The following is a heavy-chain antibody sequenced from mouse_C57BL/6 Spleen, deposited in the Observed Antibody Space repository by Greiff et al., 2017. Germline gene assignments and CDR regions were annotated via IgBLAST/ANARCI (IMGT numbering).Heavy chain of an antibody. V-gene: IGHV14-4*01. CDR3: TRIGGSSDEDY. D-gene: IGHD1-1*01. Sequence: VQLKESGAELVRPGASVKLSCTASGFNIKDDYMHWVKQRPEQGLEWIGWIDPANGDTEYASKFQGKATITADTSSNTAYLQLSSLTSEDTAVYYCTRIGGSSDEDYWGQGTTLTVSS. CDR1: GFNIKDDY. J-gene: IGHJ2*01. CDR2: IDPANGDT.